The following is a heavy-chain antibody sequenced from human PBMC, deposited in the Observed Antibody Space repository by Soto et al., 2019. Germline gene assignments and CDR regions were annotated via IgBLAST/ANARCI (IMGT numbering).Heavy chain of an antibody. D-gene: IGHD3-22*01. J-gene: IGHJ4*02. Sequence: PGGSLRLSCAASGFTFSSYAMSWVRQAPGKGLEWVSAISDSGGSTYYADSVKGRFTISRDNSKNTLYLQMSSLRAEDTAVYYCAQVLSYDDSGRYYFDYWGQGTLVTVSS. CDR1: GFTFSSYA. CDR2: ISDSGGST. V-gene: IGHV3-23*01. CDR3: AQVLSYDDSGRYYFDY.